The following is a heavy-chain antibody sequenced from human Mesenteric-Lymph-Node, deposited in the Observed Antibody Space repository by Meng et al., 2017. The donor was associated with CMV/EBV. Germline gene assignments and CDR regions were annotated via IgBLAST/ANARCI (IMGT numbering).Heavy chain of an antibody. CDR2: SAYSGST. Sequence: SSSGNNDRSKSRQTPGRSLEWIGYSAYSGSTYYNPSIKSRVTISADTSKNHVSLRLTSVTDTDTAVYYCAREGNLPITTSNWFDPWGQGTLVTVSS. J-gene: IGHJ5*02. CDR3: AREGNLPITTSNWFDP. CDR1: SSSGNND. D-gene: IGHD1-1*01. V-gene: IGHV4-30-4*08.